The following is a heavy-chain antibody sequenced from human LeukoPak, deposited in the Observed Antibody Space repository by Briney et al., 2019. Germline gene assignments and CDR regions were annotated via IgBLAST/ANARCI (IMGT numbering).Heavy chain of an antibody. D-gene: IGHD3-3*01. J-gene: IGHJ4*02. CDR1: GFTFSSYW. CDR3: ARGQKKRYYDFWSGYSPPGHY. V-gene: IGHV3-7*01. Sequence: QTGGSLRLSCAASGFTFSSYWMSWVRQAPGKGLEWVANIKQDGSEKYYVDSVKGRSTISRDNAKNSLYLQMNSLRAEDTAVYYCARGQKKRYYDFWSGYSPPGHYWGQGTLVTVSS. CDR2: IKQDGSEK.